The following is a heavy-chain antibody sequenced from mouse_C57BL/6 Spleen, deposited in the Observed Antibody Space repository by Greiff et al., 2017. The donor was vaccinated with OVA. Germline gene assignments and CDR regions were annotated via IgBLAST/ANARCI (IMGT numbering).Heavy chain of an antibody. CDR2: IDPENGDT. J-gene: IGHJ4*01. CDR1: GFNIKDDY. D-gene: IGHD1-1*01. V-gene: IGHV14-4*01. Sequence: EVQLQQSGAELVRPGASVKLSCTASGFNIKDDYMHWVKQRPEQGLEWIGWIDPENGDTEYASKFQGKATITADTSSNTAYLQLSSLTSEDTAVYYCTLLLRSYAMDYWGQGTSGTVAS. CDR3: TLLLRSYAMDY.